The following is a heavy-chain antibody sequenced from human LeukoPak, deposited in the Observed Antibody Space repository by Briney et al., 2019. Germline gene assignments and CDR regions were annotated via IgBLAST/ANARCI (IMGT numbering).Heavy chain of an antibody. CDR3: ARDRRDSSGLSEYFDY. CDR1: GYTFTSYY. Sequence: ASVKVSCKASGYTFTSYYMHWVRQAPGQGLEWMGIINPSGGSTSYAQKFQGRVTMTRDMSTSTVYMELSSLRSEDTAVYYCARDRRDSSGLSEYFDYWGQGTLVTVSS. D-gene: IGHD3-22*01. CDR2: INPSGGST. V-gene: IGHV1-46*01. J-gene: IGHJ4*02.